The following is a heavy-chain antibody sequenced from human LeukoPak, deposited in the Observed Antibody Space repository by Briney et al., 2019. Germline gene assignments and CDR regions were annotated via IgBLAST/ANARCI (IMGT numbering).Heavy chain of an antibody. J-gene: IGHJ4*02. V-gene: IGHV4-4*07. Sequence: SETLSLTCTVSGGSISGSISGTYWSWVRQPAGKGLEWIGRIHSSGSTKYNPSLKSRVTMSVDASKNQLFLRLTSVTAADTALYYCARGSQNYYNPFDNWGQGTLVTVSS. CDR2: IHSSGST. CDR3: ARGSQNYYNPFDN. CDR1: GGSISGSISGTY. D-gene: IGHD3-10*01.